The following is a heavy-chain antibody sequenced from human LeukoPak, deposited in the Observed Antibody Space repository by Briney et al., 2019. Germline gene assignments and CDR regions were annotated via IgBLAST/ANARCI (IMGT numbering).Heavy chain of an antibody. D-gene: IGHD3-3*01. CDR1: GYTFTSYY. CDR2: INPSGGST. J-gene: IGHJ4*02. Sequence: ASVKVSCKASGYTFTSYYMHWVRQAPGQGLEWRGIINPSGGSTSYAQKFQGRVTMTTDTSTSTAYMELRSLRSDDTAVYYCARDARITIFGVVIRGPLTYWGQGTLVTVSS. V-gene: IGHV1-46*01. CDR3: ARDARITIFGVVIRGPLTY.